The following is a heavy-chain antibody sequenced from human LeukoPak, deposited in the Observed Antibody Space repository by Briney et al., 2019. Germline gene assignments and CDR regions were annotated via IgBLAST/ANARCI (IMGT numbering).Heavy chain of an antibody. Sequence: PGGSLRLSCAASGFTFSSYWMNWARQAPGKGLEWVASINHNGNVNYYVDSVKGRFTISRDNAKNPLYLQMGNLRAEDTAVYFCARGGGLDVWGQGATVTVSS. V-gene: IGHV3-7*03. CDR3: ARGGGLDV. J-gene: IGHJ6*02. CDR1: GFTFSSYW. CDR2: INHNGNVN. D-gene: IGHD3-16*01.